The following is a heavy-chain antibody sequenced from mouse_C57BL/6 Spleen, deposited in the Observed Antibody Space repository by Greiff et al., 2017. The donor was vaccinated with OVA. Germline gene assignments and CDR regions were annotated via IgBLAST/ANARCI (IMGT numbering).Heavy chain of an antibody. J-gene: IGHJ4*01. D-gene: IGHD2-3*01. CDR2: INYDGSST. CDR3: ARVYDFYAMDY. V-gene: IGHV5-16*01. Sequence: EVQGVASEGGLVQPGSSMKLSCTASGFTFSDYYMAWVRQVPEKGLEWVANINYDGSSTYYLDSLKSRFIISRDNAKNILYLQMSSLKSEDTATYYCARVYDFYAMDYWGQGTSVTVSS. CDR1: GFTFSDYY.